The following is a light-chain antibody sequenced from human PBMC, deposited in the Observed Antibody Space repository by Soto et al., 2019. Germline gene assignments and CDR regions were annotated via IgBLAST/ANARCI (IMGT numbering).Light chain of an antibody. CDR1: QSISSY. V-gene: IGKV1-39*01. CDR3: QQSYSTPWT. J-gene: IGKJ1*01. CDR2: AAS. Sequence: DIQMTQSPSSLSASVGERVAMTCRASQSISSYLNWYQQKPGKAPKLLIYAASSLQSGVPSRFSGSGSGTDFTLTISSLQPEDFATYYCQQSYSTPWTFGQGTKMDIK.